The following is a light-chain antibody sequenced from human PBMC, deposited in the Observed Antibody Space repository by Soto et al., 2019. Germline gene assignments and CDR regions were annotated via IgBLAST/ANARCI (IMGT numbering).Light chain of an antibody. V-gene: IGKV1-17*03. J-gene: IGKJ2*01. Sequence: DVQMAQSPSAMSASVGDRVTIACRASQDISRFVAWFQHKPGRAPERLIYETSNLQPGVPSRFSGSGSGTEFFIPISGLLPADVATDYYLQHYTYPYTFGQGTKLEIK. CDR1: QDISRF. CDR3: LQHYTYPYT. CDR2: ETS.